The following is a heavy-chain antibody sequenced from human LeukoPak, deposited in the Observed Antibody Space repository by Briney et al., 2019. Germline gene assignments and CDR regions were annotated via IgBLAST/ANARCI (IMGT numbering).Heavy chain of an antibody. CDR1: GYTFTGYY. Sequence: GASAKVSCRASGYTFTGYYMHWVRQAPGQGLEWMGWINPNSGGTNFAQKFQGRVTMTRDTSISTAYMELSRLRSDDTAVYYCARSSSSHFDYWGQGTLVSVSS. V-gene: IGHV1-2*02. CDR3: ARSSSSHFDY. CDR2: INPNSGGT. J-gene: IGHJ4*02. D-gene: IGHD6-6*01.